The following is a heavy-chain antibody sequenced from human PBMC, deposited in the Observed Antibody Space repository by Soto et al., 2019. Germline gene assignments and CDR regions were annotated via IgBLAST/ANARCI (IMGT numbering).Heavy chain of an antibody. Sequence: QVQLVQSEAEVKKPGASLKVSCRASGYNFANYGISWVRQAPGQGLELLWWISGQNGDTKYAQKVQGRATMTADTSPRKAYIEMWSLRSDDTAVYYCARDAAYNDIWGGVMELYSYNMDVWGQGTTVSV. J-gene: IGHJ6*02. CDR2: ISGQNGDT. V-gene: IGHV1-18*01. D-gene: IGHD3-3*01. CDR3: ARDAAYNDIWGGVMELYSYNMDV. CDR1: GYNFANYG.